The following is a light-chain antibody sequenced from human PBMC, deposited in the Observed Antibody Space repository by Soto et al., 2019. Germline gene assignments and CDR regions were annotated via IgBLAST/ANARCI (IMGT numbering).Light chain of an antibody. CDR1: QSVRSN. V-gene: IGKV3-15*01. CDR2: LIS. CDR3: QQRNSYPRT. J-gene: IGKJ2*01. Sequence: EIELTQSPATLSVSPGESATLSCRASQSVRSNLAWYQQIPGQAPRLLISLISTRATGVPARFSGSGSGTEFTLTISSLQSEDFATYYCQQRNSYPRTFGQGTKVEIK.